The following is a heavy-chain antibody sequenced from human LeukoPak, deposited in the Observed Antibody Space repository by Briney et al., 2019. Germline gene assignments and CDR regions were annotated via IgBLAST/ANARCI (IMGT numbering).Heavy chain of an antibody. V-gene: IGHV3-66*02. J-gene: IGHJ4*02. Sequence: GGSLRLSCAASGFTVSSNYMSWVRQAPGKGLEWVSVIYSGGSTYYADSVKGRFTISRDNSKNTLYLQMNSLRAEDTAVYYCARNPPYCTSTSCYNDYWGQGTLVTVSS. D-gene: IGHD2-2*02. CDR1: GFTVSSNY. CDR3: ARNPPYCTSTSCYNDY. CDR2: IYSGGST.